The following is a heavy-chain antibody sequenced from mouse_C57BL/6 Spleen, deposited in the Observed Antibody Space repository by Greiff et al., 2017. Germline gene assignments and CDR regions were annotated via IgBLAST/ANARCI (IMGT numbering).Heavy chain of an antibody. CDR1: GYTFTSYW. J-gene: IGHJ3*01. CDR2: IDPSDSET. Sequence: QVQLQQPGAELVRPGSSVKLSCKASGYTFTSYWMHWVKQRPIQGLEWIGNIDPSDSETHYTQKFKDKATLTVDKSSSTAYMQLSSLTSEDSAVYYCARCGNYVFADWGQGTLVTVS. V-gene: IGHV1-52*01. CDR3: ARCGNYVFAD. D-gene: IGHD2-1*01.